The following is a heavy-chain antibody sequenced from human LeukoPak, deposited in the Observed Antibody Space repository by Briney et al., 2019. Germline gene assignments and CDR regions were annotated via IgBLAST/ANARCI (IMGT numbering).Heavy chain of an antibody. J-gene: IGHJ4*02. Sequence: GASVKVSCKASGYTFTGYYMHWVRQAPGQGLEWMGGIIPIFGTANYAQKFQGRVTITADKSTSTAYMELSSLRSEDTAVYYCARVGSGGGTFDYWGQGTLVTVSS. CDR2: IIPIFGTA. D-gene: IGHD4-23*01. V-gene: IGHV1-69*06. CDR3: ARVGSGGGTFDY. CDR1: GYTFTGYY.